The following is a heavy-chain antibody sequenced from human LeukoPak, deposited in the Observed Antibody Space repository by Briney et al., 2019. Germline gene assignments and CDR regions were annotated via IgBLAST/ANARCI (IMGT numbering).Heavy chain of an antibody. CDR3: ARKGTIYDYVWGSYRQKHTAFDY. CDR1: GYTFTSYG. J-gene: IGHJ4*02. V-gene: IGHV1-18*01. D-gene: IGHD3-16*02. Sequence: ASVKVSCKASGYTFTSYGISWVRQAPGQGLEWMGWISGYNGNTNYAQKLQGRVTMTTDTSTSTAYMELSRLRSDDTAVYYCARKGTIYDYVWGSYRQKHTAFDYWGQGTLVTVSS. CDR2: ISGYNGNT.